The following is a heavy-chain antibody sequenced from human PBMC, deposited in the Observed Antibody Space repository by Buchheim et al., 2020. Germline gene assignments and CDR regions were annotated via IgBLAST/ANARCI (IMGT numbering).Heavy chain of an antibody. CDR3: TRYHTYYDIVSGSLMYYYGMDV. V-gene: IGHV3-49*03. J-gene: IGHJ6*02. CDR2: IRKKAHGGTT. Sequence: EVQLVESGGGSVHPGRSLRLSCTTSGFIFGDHGMSWFRQAPGKGLEWVGFIRKKAHGGTTEYAASVKGRFTVSRDDSKSIAYLQMNNLKTEDTAVYYCTRYHTYYDIVSGSLMYYYGMDVWGQGTT. CDR1: GFIFGDHG. D-gene: IGHD3-9*01.